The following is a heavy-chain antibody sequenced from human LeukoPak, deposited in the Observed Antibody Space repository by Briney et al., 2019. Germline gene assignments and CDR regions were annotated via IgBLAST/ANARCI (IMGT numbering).Heavy chain of an antibody. D-gene: IGHD4-17*01. J-gene: IGHJ5*02. V-gene: IGHV4-59*08. Sequence: PSETLSLTCTVSGVSISSDYCSWSRLPPGKGLEWIGYIYYSGSSNYNPSLKSRVTMSVDTSKNQFSLKLTSVTAADTAVYYCARRLRQNLFDPWGQGTLVSVSS. CDR2: IYYSGSS. CDR1: GVSISSDY. CDR3: ARRLRQNLFDP.